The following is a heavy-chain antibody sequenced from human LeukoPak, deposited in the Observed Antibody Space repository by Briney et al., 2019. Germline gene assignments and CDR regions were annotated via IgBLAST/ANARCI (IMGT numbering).Heavy chain of an antibody. D-gene: IGHD2-15*01. CDR3: AKGTLGYCSGGSCYSGY. Sequence: GGSLRLSCAASGFTFSSYAMIWVRQAPGKGLEWVSVISAGGGSTDFADSVKGRFTVSRDNSKNALYLQMSSLRAEDTAVYYCAKGTLGYCSGGSCYSGYWGQGTLVTVSS. CDR1: GFTFSSYA. V-gene: IGHV3-23*01. CDR2: ISAGGGST. J-gene: IGHJ4*02.